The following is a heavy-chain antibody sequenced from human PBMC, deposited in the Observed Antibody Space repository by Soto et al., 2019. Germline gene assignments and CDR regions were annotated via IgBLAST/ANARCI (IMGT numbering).Heavy chain of an antibody. Sequence: QVQLVESGGGVVQPGMSLRLSCATSGFPFRSYDMHWVRQAPGKGLEWVAVIWLDGSNKYYADSVRGRFTISRDNSNHTVYLEMNSLRAEDSAVYYCARKSDSLIDYWGQGILVTVST. CDR1: GFPFRSYD. CDR2: IWLDGSNK. D-gene: IGHD3-22*01. CDR3: ARKSDSLIDY. V-gene: IGHV3-33*01. J-gene: IGHJ4*02.